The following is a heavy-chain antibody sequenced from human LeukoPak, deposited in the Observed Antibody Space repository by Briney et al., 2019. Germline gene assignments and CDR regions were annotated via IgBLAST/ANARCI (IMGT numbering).Heavy chain of an antibody. V-gene: IGHV4-4*08. CDR1: GDSINSYH. J-gene: IGHJ4*02. D-gene: IGHD6-13*01. CDR3: ARDPEWGSSWYY. CDR2: FYYSGVT. Sequence: SETLSLTCTISGDSINSYHWSWLRQPPGSKLEWIGYFYYSGVTNYNPSLKSRVTMSLDTSKKQFSLKLSSVTAADTAVYYCARDPEWGSSWYYWGQGTLVTVSS.